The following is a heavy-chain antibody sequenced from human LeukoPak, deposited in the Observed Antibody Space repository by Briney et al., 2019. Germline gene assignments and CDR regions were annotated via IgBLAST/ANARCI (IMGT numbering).Heavy chain of an antibody. CDR3: ARGAPRLRLGELSPDY. CDR1: GFTFSSYS. J-gene: IGHJ4*02. CDR2: ISRGTSTT. D-gene: IGHD3-16*02. V-gene: IGHV3-48*04. Sequence: GGSLRLSCAASGFTFSSYSMNWVRQAPGKGLEWVSYISRGTSTTYYADSVKGRFTISRDNAKSSLYLQMNSLRAEDTAVYYCARGAPRLRLGELSPDYWGQGTLVTVSS.